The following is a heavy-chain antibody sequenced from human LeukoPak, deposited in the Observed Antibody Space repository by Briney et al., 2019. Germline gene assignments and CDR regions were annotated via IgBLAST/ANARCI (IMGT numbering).Heavy chain of an antibody. CDR2: ISSSGSTI. J-gene: IGHJ3*02. V-gene: IGHV3-11*04. CDR1: GFTFSDYY. CDR3: ARDAGLRYLGAFDI. Sequence: GGSLRLSCAASGFTFSDYYMSWIRQAPGKGLEWVSYISSSGSTIYYADSVKGRFTISRDNSKNTLYLQMNSLRAEDTAVYYCARDAGLRYLGAFDIWGQGTMDTVSS. D-gene: IGHD3-9*01.